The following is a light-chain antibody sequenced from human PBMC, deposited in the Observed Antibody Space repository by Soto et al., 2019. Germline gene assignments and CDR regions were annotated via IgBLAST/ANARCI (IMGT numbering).Light chain of an antibody. CDR3: QHYNSYSWT. V-gene: IGKV1-5*01. CDR2: DAS. J-gene: IGKJ1*01. Sequence: IQMTQSPPTLSASVGDRVTITCRASQSISTWLAWYQQKPGKAPKVLIYDASRLESGVPSRFTGSGSGTEFTLTISSLQPADFATYYCQHYNSYSWTFGQGTKVDIK. CDR1: QSISTW.